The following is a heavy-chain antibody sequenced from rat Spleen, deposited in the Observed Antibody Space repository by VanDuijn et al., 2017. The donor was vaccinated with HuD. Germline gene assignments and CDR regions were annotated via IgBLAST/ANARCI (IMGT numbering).Heavy chain of an antibody. Sequence: EVQLVESGGGLVQPGRSLKLSCAASGFTFSDYYMAWVRQAPTKGLEWVATISTGGGNTYYRDSVKGRFTISRDNAKSTLYLQMDSLRSEDTATYYCARRGYNNQWYFDFWGPGTMVTVSS. CDR3: ARRGYNNQWYFDF. V-gene: IGHV5-25*01. J-gene: IGHJ1*01. CDR2: ISTGGGNT. CDR1: GFTFSDYY. D-gene: IGHD1-10*01.